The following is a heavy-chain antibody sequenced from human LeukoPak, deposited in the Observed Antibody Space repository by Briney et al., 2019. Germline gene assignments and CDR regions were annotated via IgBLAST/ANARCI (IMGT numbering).Heavy chain of an antibody. D-gene: IGHD6-19*01. Sequence: ASVKVSCKASGYTFTGYYMHWVRQVPGQGLEWMGWINPNSGGTNYAQKFQGRITMTRDTSISTAYMELSRLRSDDTAVYYCARDRTGYSSGWEDNDYWGQGTLVTVSS. CDR3: ARDRTGYSSGWEDNDY. CDR2: INPNSGGT. V-gene: IGHV1-2*02. J-gene: IGHJ4*02. CDR1: GYTFTGYY.